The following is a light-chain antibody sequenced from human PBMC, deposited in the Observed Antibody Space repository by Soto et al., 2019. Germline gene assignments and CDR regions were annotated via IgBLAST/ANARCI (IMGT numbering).Light chain of an antibody. CDR1: SSDVGGYNY. J-gene: IGLJ1*01. CDR2: DVS. V-gene: IGLV2-14*01. CDR3: SSYTSSSTLYV. Sequence: QSVLTKPASVTGSPGESITISCTGTSSDVGGYNYVSWYQQHPGKAPKLMIYDVSNRPSGVSNRFSGSKSGNTASLTISGLQAEDGADYYCSSYTSSSTLYVFGTGTKVTVL.